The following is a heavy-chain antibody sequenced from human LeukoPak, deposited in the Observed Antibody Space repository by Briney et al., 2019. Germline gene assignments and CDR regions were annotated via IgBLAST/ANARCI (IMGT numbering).Heavy chain of an antibody. D-gene: IGHD3-9*01. Sequence: PSETLSLTCTVSGDSVSNYYWSWIRQPPGKRLEWIGCIYYSERATYNPSLKSRVTISLDTSKNQFFLKLSSVTAADTAVYYCARKRSFDLWGQGTLVTVSS. CDR1: GDSVSNYY. V-gene: IGHV4-59*02. CDR2: IYYSERA. CDR3: ARKRSFDL. J-gene: IGHJ4*02.